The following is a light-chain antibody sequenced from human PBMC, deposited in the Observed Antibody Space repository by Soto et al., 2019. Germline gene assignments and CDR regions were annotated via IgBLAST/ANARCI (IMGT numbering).Light chain of an antibody. CDR1: SSDVGGYNY. J-gene: IGLJ2*01. V-gene: IGLV2-14*01. Sequence: QSVLTQPASVSGSPGKSITISCTGTSSDVGGYNYVSWYQQLPGKAPKLMIYEVRNRPSGVSNRFSGSKSGNTASLTISGLQAEDEADYYCSSYTSRTSLVFGGGTKLTVL. CDR3: SSYTSRTSLV. CDR2: EVR.